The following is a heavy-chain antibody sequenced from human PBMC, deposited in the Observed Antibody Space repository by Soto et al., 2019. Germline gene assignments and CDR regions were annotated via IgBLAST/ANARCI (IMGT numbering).Heavy chain of an antibody. Sequence: QVQLQQWGAGLLKPSETLSLTCAVYGGSFSGYYWSWIRQPPGKGLEWIGEINHSGSTNYNPSLKSRVTISVDTSKDQFSLKLSSVTAADTAVYYCAGRLLRTTFDYLGQGTLVTVSS. V-gene: IGHV4-34*01. CDR1: GGSFSGYY. CDR3: AGRLLRTTFDY. D-gene: IGHD2-15*01. J-gene: IGHJ4*02. CDR2: INHSGST.